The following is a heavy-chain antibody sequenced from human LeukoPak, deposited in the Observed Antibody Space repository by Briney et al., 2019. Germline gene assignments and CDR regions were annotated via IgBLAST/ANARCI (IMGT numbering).Heavy chain of an antibody. CDR1: GGSISSSGYY. J-gene: IGHJ4*02. CDR2: ISYGGST. V-gene: IGHV4-39*02. CDR3: ARTIVVVVAATIDY. Sequence: PETLSLTCTVSGGSISSSGYYWGWIRQPPGKGLEWIGTISYGGSTYYSPSLKSRVTISVDTSKNHFSLKLRSVTAADTAVYYCARTIVVVVAATIDYWGQGTLVTVSS. D-gene: IGHD2-15*01.